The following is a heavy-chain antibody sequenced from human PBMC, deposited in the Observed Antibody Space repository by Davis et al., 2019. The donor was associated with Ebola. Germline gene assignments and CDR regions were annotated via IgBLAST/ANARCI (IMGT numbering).Heavy chain of an antibody. V-gene: IGHV1-2*04. Sequence: ASVKVSCKASGYTFTGYYMHWVRQAPGQGLEWMGWINPNSGGTNYAQKFQGWVTMTRDTSISTAYMELSSLRSEDTAVYYCAREAGGSYYGNWGQGTLVTVSS. CDR1: GYTFTGYY. CDR3: AREAGGSYYGN. D-gene: IGHD1-26*01. CDR2: INPNSGGT. J-gene: IGHJ4*02.